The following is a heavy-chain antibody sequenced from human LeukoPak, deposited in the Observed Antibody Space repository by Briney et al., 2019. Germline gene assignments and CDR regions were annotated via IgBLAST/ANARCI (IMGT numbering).Heavy chain of an antibody. CDR1: GFTFSSYT. CDR3: ARIPGYGDFDAFDI. V-gene: IGHV3-21*01. D-gene: IGHD4-17*01. J-gene: IGHJ3*02. Sequence: YPGGSLRLSCAASGFTFSSYTMNWVRQGPGKGLEWVSCISSSSSYIYYADSVKGRFTISRDNAKNSLYLQMNSLRAEDTALYYCARIPGYGDFDAFDIWGQGTMVTVSS. CDR2: ISSSSSYI.